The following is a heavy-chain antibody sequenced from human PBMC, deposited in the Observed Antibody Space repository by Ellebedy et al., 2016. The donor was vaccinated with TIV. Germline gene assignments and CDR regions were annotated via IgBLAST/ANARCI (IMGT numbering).Heavy chain of an antibody. CDR2: ISSGGST. CDR1: GFTVSRNY. Sequence: LSLTCAASGFTVSRNYMSWVRQAPGKGLEWVSVISSGGSTYYADSVKGRFTISRDNSKNTLYLQMNSLRAEDTAVYYCARDPGYSSSWYPYYYGMDVWGQGTTVTVSS. D-gene: IGHD6-13*01. J-gene: IGHJ6*02. CDR3: ARDPGYSSSWYPYYYGMDV. V-gene: IGHV3-66*01.